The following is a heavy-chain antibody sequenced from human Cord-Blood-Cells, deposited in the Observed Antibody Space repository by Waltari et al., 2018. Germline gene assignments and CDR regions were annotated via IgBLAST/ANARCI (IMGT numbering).Heavy chain of an antibody. CDR2: IYYSGST. Sequence: QLQLQESGPGLVKPSETLSLTCTVSGGPISSSSYYWGWIRQPPGKGLEWIGSIYYSGSTYYNPSLKSRVTISVDTSKNQFSLKLSSVTAADTAVYYCARQRRFASGPTVATIDYWGQGTLVTVSS. D-gene: IGHD5-12*01. CDR1: GGPISSSSYY. CDR3: ARQRRFASGPTVATIDY. J-gene: IGHJ4*02. V-gene: IGHV4-39*01.